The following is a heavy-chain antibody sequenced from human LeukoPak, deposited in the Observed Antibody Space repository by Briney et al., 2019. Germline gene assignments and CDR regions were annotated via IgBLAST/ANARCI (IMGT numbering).Heavy chain of an antibody. CDR3: ARGHYDFWSKPLDY. CDR1: GFTFSSYG. D-gene: IGHD3-3*01. J-gene: IGHJ4*02. Sequence: GGSLRLSCAASGFTFSSYGMHWVRQAPRKGLEWVAFIRYAGSNKYYADSVKGRFTISRDNSKNTLYLQMNSLSAEDTAVYYCARGHYDFWSKPLDYWGQGTLVTVSS. CDR2: IRYAGSNK. V-gene: IGHV3-30*02.